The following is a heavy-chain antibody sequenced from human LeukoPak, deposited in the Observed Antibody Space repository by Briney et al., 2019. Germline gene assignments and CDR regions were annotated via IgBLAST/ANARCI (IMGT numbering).Heavy chain of an antibody. D-gene: IGHD5-12*01. V-gene: IGHV1-18*01. CDR2: ISAYNGDT. CDR3: ARGNSGYDPVFDY. J-gene: IGHJ4*02. CDR1: DYTFTTYG. Sequence: ASVKVSCSCKPSDYTFTTYGIVWVRQAPGQGLEWMGWISAYNGDTNYAQKFQGRVTMTTDTSTSTAYMELRSLRSDDTAVYYCARGNSGYDPVFDYWGQGILVTVSS.